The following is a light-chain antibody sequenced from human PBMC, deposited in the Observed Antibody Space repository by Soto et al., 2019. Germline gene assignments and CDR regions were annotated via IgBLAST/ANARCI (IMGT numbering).Light chain of an antibody. CDR1: QNISTY. J-gene: IGKJ4*01. CDR2: RTS. CDR3: QHTYITIS. Sequence: DIQMTQSPSTLSGSVGDRVTITCRASQNISTYLHWFQQRPGRAPKLLISRTSNLEGEVPPRFSGSGSGTDFTLTISDLQPEDSASYYCQHTYITISFGGGTKVEI. V-gene: IGKV1-39*01.